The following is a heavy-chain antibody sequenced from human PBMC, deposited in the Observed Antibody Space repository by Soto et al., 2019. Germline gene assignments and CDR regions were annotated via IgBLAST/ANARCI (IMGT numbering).Heavy chain of an antibody. D-gene: IGHD3-3*01. Sequence: GGSLRLSCAASGFTFISYGMHWVRQAPGKGLEWVAVISYDGSNKYYADSVKGRFTISRDNSKNTLYLQMNRLRAEDTAVYYCAKGDRDRWTGITILGVVPDYYGMDVWGQGTTVTVSS. CDR2: ISYDGSNK. CDR1: GFTFISYG. J-gene: IGHJ6*02. V-gene: IGHV3-30*18. CDR3: AKGDRDRWTGITILGVVPDYYGMDV.